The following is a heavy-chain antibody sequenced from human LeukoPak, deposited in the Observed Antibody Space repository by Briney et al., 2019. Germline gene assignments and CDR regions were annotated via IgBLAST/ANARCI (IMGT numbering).Heavy chain of an antibody. D-gene: IGHD5-18*01. CDR2: IRSKADNYAT. J-gene: IGHJ4*02. Sequence: GGSLKLSCAASGFTFSDSAMHWVRQASRKGLEWVGRIRSKADNYATGYAASVKGRFTISRDDSKNTAYLQMNSLKTEDTAVYYCTRQNNYGLFDYWGQGTLVTVSS. V-gene: IGHV3-73*01. CDR3: TRQNNYGLFDY. CDR1: GFTFSDSA.